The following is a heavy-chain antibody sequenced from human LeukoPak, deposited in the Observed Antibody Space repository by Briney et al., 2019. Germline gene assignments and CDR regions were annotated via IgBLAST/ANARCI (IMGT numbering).Heavy chain of an antibody. J-gene: IGHJ6*02. CDR3: AREGGSFYYYYGMDV. CDR1: GVSISSYY. V-gene: IGHV4-59*01. CDR2: IYYNGST. D-gene: IGHD1-26*01. Sequence: SETLSPTCTVSGVSISSYYWSWIRQPPGKGLEWIGYIYYNGSTNYNPSLKSRVTISVDTSKNQFSLKLSSVTAADTAVYYCAREGGSFYYYYGMDVWGQGTTVTVSS.